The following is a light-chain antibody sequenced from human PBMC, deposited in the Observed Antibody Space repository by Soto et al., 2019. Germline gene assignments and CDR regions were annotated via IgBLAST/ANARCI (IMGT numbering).Light chain of an antibody. CDR3: SSYAGGTNLV. CDR2: EVS. CDR1: SSDVGGHDY. J-gene: IGLJ2*01. Sequence: QSVLTQPPSASGSPGQSVTISCTGTSSDVGGHDYVSWYQQYPGKAPKLIIYEVSKRPSGVPDRFSGSKSVNTASLTVSGLRAEDEADYYCSSYAGGTNLVFGGGTKLTVL. V-gene: IGLV2-8*01.